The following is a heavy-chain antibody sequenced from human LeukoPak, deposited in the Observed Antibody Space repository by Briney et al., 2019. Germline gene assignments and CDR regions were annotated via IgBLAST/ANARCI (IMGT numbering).Heavy chain of an antibody. CDR1: GGTFSSYA. Sequence: GASVKVSCKASGGTFSSYAISWVRQAPGQGLEWMGRIIPIFGIANYAQKFQGRVTITADKSTSTAYMELSSPRSEDTAVYYCARVSCSSTSCLLSKPYNWFDPWGQGTLVTVPS. V-gene: IGHV1-69*04. CDR3: ARVSCSSTSCLLSKPYNWFDP. CDR2: IIPIFGIA. D-gene: IGHD2-2*01. J-gene: IGHJ5*02.